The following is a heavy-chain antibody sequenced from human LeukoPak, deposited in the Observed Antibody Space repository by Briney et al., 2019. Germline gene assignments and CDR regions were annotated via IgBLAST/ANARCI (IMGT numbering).Heavy chain of an antibody. CDR3: AKDRAQQLVLDF. V-gene: IGHV3-23*01. D-gene: IGHD6-13*01. CDR1: GFTFSSYA. Sequence: GGSLRLSCAASGFTFSSYAMGWVRKAPGKGLEWVSAIIGSGSSTYYADSVKGRFTISRDNSKNTLFLQMNSLRAEDTAVYYCAKDRAQQLVLDFWGQGTLVTVSS. J-gene: IGHJ4*02. CDR2: IIGSGSST.